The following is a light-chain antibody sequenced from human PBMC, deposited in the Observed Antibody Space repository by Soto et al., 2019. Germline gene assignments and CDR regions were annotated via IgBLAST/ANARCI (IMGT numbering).Light chain of an antibody. CDR1: QDIGTD. CDR3: LQDYNYPYT. CDR2: AAS. V-gene: IGKV1-6*01. J-gene: IGKJ2*01. Sequence: AIQMTQSPSSLSASVGDRVTITCRASQDIGTDLGWYQQKPGKAPKLLIYAASSLQSGVPSRFSGSGSGTDFTLTIRSLQPEDFATYYCLQDYNYPYTFGQGTKLEIK.